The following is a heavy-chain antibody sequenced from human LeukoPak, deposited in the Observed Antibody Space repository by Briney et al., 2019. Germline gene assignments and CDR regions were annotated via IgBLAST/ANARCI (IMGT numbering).Heavy chain of an antibody. Sequence: GGSLRLSCAASGFTFSGKWMHWVRQAPGKGLVWVSRIKGDGSSTTYADSVKGRFTISRDNAKNTLHLQMDSLRAEDTAVYYCARSNWLDSWGQGTLVIVSS. V-gene: IGHV3-74*03. CDR1: GFTFSGKW. CDR2: IKGDGSST. J-gene: IGHJ5*01. CDR3: ARSNWLDS.